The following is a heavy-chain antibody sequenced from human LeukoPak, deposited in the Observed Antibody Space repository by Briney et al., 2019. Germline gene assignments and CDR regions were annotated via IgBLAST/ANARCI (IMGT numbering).Heavy chain of an antibody. D-gene: IGHD1-26*01. CDR1: GYTFTSYG. J-gene: IGHJ4*02. Sequence: ASVKVSCKASGYTFTSYGISWVRQAPGQGLEWMGWISAYNGNTNYAQKLQGRVTMTTDTSTSTAYMGLRSPRSDDTAVYYCARDRLPSGSLDYWGQGTLVTVSS. CDR2: ISAYNGNT. CDR3: ARDRLPSGSLDY. V-gene: IGHV1-18*01.